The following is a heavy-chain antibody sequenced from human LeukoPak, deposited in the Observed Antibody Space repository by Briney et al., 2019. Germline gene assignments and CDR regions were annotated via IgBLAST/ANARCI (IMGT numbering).Heavy chain of an antibody. CDR3: AKDRVVFNRNYAYYFDY. J-gene: IGHJ4*02. D-gene: IGHD1-7*01. Sequence: PGGSLRLSCAASGFTFSSYSMNWVRQAPGKGLEWVSSISSSSSYIYYADSVKGRFTISRDNAKNSLYLQMNSLGAEDTAVYYCAKDRVVFNRNYAYYFDYWGQGTLVTVSS. CDR2: ISSSSSYI. CDR1: GFTFSSYS. V-gene: IGHV3-21*01.